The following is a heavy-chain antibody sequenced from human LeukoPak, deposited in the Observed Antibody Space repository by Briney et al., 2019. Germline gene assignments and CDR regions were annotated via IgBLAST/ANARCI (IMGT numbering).Heavy chain of an antibody. V-gene: IGHV3-23*01. J-gene: IGHJ4*02. CDR3: AKDLLLWFGSRSGYFDY. CDR1: GFTFSSYA. CDR2: ISGSGGST. D-gene: IGHD3-10*01. Sequence: GGSLRLSCAASGFTFSSYAMSWVRQAAGKGREWVSAISGSGGSTYYADSVKGRSTISRDNSKTPLYLQMNSLRAEDTAVYYCAKDLLLWFGSRSGYFDYWGQGTLVTVSS.